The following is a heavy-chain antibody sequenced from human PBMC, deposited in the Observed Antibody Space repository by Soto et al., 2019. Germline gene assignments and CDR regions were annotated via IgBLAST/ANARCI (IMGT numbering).Heavy chain of an antibody. CDR3: ARLIGDNWNHYYYYGMDV. D-gene: IGHD1-20*01. V-gene: IGHV5-51*01. CDR2: IYPGDSDT. CDR1: GYSFTSYW. J-gene: IGHJ6*02. Sequence: PGESLKISCKGSGYSFTSYWIGWVRQMPGKGLEWMGIIYPGDSDTRYSPSFQGQVTISADKSVSTAYLQWSSLKASDTAMYYCARLIGDNWNHYYYYGMDVWGQGTTVTVSS.